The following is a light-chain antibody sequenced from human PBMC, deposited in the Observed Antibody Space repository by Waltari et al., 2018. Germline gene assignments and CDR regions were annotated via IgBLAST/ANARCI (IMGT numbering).Light chain of an antibody. CDR1: SRDVGFSTY. Sequence: QSALTPPTSVSGSPGQSITISCTGTSRDVGFSTYFSWYQQYPGKYPQLLIYYVSDRPSGVSSRFSGSKSGNTASLTISGLQADDEADYYCNSYAGSSSWVFGGGTKVTVL. CDR3: NSYAGSSSWV. J-gene: IGLJ3*02. V-gene: IGLV2-14*01. CDR2: YVS.